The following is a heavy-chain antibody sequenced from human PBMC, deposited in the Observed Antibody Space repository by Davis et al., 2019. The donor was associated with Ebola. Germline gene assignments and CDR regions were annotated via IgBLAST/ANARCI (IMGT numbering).Heavy chain of an antibody. V-gene: IGHV4-39*01. CDR1: GGSIISSSSY. D-gene: IGHD2-15*01. Sequence: MPSETLSLTCTVSGGSIISSSSYWGWIRQPPRKGLEWIGSIYYSGITYYNPSLKSRVTISVDTSKNQFSLKLSSVTAADTAVYYCARLVFAVVVAATRAWHYYYGMDVWGKGTTVTVSS. CDR2: IYYSGIT. J-gene: IGHJ6*04. CDR3: ARLVFAVVVAATRAWHYYYGMDV.